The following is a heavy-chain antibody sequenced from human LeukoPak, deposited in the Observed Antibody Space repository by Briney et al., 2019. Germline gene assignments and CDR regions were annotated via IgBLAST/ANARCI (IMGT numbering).Heavy chain of an antibody. CDR3: ASVNYGDYGLDAFDI. D-gene: IGHD4-17*01. V-gene: IGHV4-30-2*01. CDR1: GGSISSGGYS. Sequence: ASQTLSLTCAVSGGSISSGGYSWSWIRQPPGKGLEWIGYIYHSGSTYYNPSLKSRVTISVDRSKNQFSLKLSSVTAADTAVYYCASVNYGDYGLDAFDIWGQGTMVTVSS. CDR2: IYHSGST. J-gene: IGHJ3*02.